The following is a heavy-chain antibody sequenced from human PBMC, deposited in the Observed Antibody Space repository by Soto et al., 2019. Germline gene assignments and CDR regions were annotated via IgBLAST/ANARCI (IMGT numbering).Heavy chain of an antibody. Sequence: SVKVSCKASGGTFSSYAISWVRQAPGQGLEWMGGIIPIFGTANYAQKFQGRVTITADESTSTAYMELSSLRSEDTAVYYCASTESIVVVTPIVFEPAQHWGQGTLVTVSS. CDR1: GGTFSSYA. D-gene: IGHD2-21*02. CDR2: IIPIFGTA. V-gene: IGHV1-69*13. CDR3: ASTESIVVVTPIVFEPAQH. J-gene: IGHJ1*01.